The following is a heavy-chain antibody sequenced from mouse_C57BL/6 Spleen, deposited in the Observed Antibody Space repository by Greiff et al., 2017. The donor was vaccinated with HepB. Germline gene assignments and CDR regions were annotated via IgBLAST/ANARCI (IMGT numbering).Heavy chain of an antibody. J-gene: IGHJ2*01. V-gene: IGHV1-64*01. CDR1: GYTFTSYW. CDR2: IHPNSGST. D-gene: IGHD3-2*02. Sequence: VQLQQPGAELVKPGASVKLSCKASGYTFTSYWMHWVKQRPGQGLEWIGMIHPNSGSTNYNEKFKSKATLTVDKSSSTAYMQLSSLTSEDSAVYYCARREDGSGPDHYFDYWGQGTTLTVSS. CDR3: ARREDGSGPDHYFDY.